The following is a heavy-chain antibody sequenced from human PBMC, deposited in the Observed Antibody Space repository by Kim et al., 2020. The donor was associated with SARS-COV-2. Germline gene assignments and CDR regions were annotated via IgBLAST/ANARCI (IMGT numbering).Heavy chain of an antibody. CDR2: IWYDGSNK. Sequence: GGSLRLSCAASGFTFSSYGMHWVRQAPGKGLEWVAVIWYDGSNKYYADSVKGRFTISRDNSKNTLYLQMNSLRAEDTAVYYCAKGYSSSWRYYYYYGMDVWGQGTTGTVSS. CDR3: AKGYSSSWRYYYYYGMDV. V-gene: IGHV3-33*06. D-gene: IGHD6-13*01. CDR1: GFTFSSYG. J-gene: IGHJ6*02.